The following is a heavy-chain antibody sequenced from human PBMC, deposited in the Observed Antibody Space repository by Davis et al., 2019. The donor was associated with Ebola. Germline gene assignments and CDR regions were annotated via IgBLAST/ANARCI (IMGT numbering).Heavy chain of an antibody. D-gene: IGHD4-17*01. V-gene: IGHV3-21*01. CDR3: ARDPYYGDYG. CDR2: ISISSSYI. J-gene: IGHJ4*02. Sequence: AGSLTLSCAASGFTFSSYSMNWVRQPPGKGLEWVSYISISSSYIYYADSVKGRFTTSRDNAKNSLYLQMNSLRAEDTAVYYCARDPYYGDYGWGQGTLVTVSS. CDR1: GFTFSSYS.